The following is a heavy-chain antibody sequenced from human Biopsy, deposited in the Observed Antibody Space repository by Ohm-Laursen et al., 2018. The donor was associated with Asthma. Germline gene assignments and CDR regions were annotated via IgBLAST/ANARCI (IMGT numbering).Heavy chain of an antibody. CDR3: ARTYYDFLTGQVKDAFAI. D-gene: IGHD3-9*01. V-gene: IGHV1-3*04. Sequence: SVKVSCKASGYNFISFAIHWVRQAPGQRLEWMGWVNTGNGDTKYSQKFQGRVTITRDTSASTAYMELRSLRSEDTATYYCARTYYDFLTGQVKDAFAIWGQGTVVTVSS. CDR1: GYNFISFA. J-gene: IGHJ3*02. CDR2: VNTGNGDT.